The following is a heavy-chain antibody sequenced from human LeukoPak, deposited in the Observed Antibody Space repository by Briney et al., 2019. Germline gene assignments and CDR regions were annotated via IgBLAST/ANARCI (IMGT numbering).Heavy chain of an antibody. Sequence: QPGGSLRLSCAASGFTFSDYSMNWVRQAPGKGLEWVSYIGSRGDGISYADSVKGRFTISRDNAKNSLYLQMNSLRAEDTAIYYCTRVGYIDEGIDYWGQGTLVTVSS. D-gene: IGHD5-24*01. CDR1: GFTFSDYS. CDR2: IGSRGDGI. V-gene: IGHV3-48*04. J-gene: IGHJ4*02. CDR3: TRVGYIDEGIDY.